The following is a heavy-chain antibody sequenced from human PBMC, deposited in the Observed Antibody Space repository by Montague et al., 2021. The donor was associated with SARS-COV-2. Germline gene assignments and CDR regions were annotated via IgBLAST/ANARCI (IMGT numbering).Heavy chain of an antibody. CDR2: IKHSGST. CDR1: GGSFSGYY. D-gene: IGHD3-22*01. V-gene: IGHV4-34*01. J-gene: IGHJ4*02. CDR3: ARGTKRVFTYEYDSSGYASDY. Sequence: SETLSLTCAVYGGSFSGYYWSWIRQPPGKGLEWIGEIKHSGSTKYNPSFKSRVTISVDTSKNQFSLKLSSVTVADTAVYYCARGTKRVFTYEYDSSGYASDYWGQGTLVTVSS.